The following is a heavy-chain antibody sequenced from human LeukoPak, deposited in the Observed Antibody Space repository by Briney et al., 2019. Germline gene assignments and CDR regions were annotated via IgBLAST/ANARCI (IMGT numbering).Heavy chain of an antibody. J-gene: IGHJ4*02. V-gene: IGHV3-30-3*01. D-gene: IGHD5-12*01. CDR2: ISYDGSNK. Sequence: GGSLRLSCAASGFTFSNYAMRWVRQAPGKGLEWVAVISYDGSNKYNADSVKGRFTISRDNSKNTLYLQMNSLRAEDTAVYYCARDRGYSGYDGLDYWGQGTLVTVSS. CDR3: ARDRGYSGYDGLDY. CDR1: GFTFSNYA.